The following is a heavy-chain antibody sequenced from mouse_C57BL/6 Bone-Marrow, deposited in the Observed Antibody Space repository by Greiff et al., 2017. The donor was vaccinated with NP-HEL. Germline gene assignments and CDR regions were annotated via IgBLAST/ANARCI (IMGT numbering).Heavy chain of an antibody. J-gene: IGHJ3*01. CDR2: IHPSDSDT. Sequence: QVQLKQPGAELVKPGASVKVSCKASGYTFTSYWMHWVKQRPGQGLEWIGRIHPSDSDTNYNQKFKGKATLTVDKSSSTAYMQLSSLTSEDSAVYYCAIADGYYVGFAYWGQGTLVTVSA. CDR3: AIADGYYVGFAY. CDR1: GYTFTSYW. V-gene: IGHV1-74*01. D-gene: IGHD2-3*01.